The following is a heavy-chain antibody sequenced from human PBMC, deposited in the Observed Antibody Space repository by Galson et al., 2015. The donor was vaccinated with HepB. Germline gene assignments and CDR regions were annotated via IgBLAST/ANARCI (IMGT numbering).Heavy chain of an antibody. CDR1: GGSFSSYG. J-gene: IGHJ6*03. Sequence: QSGAEVKKPGESLRISCTASGGSFSSYGISWVRQAPGKGLEWMGRIHPILSIANHGQKFQGRVTMTADKSTSTAYMELSSLKSEDTAVYYCARGRVAEDSLYLDVWGKGTTVTVSS. D-gene: IGHD2-15*01. CDR2: IHPILSIA. CDR3: ARGRVAEDSLYLDV. V-gene: IGHV1-69*04.